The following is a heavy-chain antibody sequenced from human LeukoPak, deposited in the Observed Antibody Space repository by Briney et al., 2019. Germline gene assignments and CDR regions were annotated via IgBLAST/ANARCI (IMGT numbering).Heavy chain of an antibody. CDR3: ARDAPPYSSSWYERAEYFQH. D-gene: IGHD6-13*01. CDR2: IKQDGSEK. J-gene: IGHJ1*01. V-gene: IGHV3-7*01. CDR1: GFTFSSYW. Sequence: GGSLRLSCAASGFTFSSYWMSWVRQAPGKGLEWVANIKQDGSEKYYADSVKGRFTISRDNAKNSLYLQMNSLRAEDTAVYYCARDAPPYSSSWYERAEYFQHWGQGTLVTVSS.